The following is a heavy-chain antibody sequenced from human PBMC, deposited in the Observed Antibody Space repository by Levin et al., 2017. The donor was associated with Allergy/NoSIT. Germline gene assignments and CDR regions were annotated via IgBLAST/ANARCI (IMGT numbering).Heavy chain of an antibody. CDR1: GFTFSAYG. CDR2: ISGSGGST. J-gene: IGHJ1*01. CDR3: AKSQCAASGTGRYSQH. D-gene: IGHD6-13*01. V-gene: IGHV3-23*01. Sequence: LSLTCAASGFTFSAYGMTWVRQAPGKGLEWVSGISGSGGSTYYADSVKGRFTISRDNSKNTLYLQMNSLRAEDTAVYYCAKSQCAASGTGRYSQHWGQGTLVTVSS.